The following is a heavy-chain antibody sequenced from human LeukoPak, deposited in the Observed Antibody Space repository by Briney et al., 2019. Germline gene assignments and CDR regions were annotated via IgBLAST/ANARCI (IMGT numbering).Heavy chain of an antibody. V-gene: IGHV3-48*02. CDR1: GFTVSSYS. D-gene: IGHD3/OR15-3a*01. Sequence: GGSLRLSCAASGFTVSSYSMNWVRQAPGKGLEWVSYISSSSSTIYYADSVKGRFTISRDNAKNSPYLQMNSMRDEDTAVYYCARAFGLTDYWGQGTLVTVSS. CDR3: ARAFGLTDY. J-gene: IGHJ4*02. CDR2: ISSSSSTI.